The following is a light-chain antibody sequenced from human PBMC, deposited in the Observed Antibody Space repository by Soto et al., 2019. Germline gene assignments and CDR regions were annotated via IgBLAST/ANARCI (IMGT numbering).Light chain of an antibody. Sequence: QPVLTQPASVSGSPGQSITISCTGTSSDVGGYNYVSWYQQYPGKAPKFMIYDVSNRPSGVSNRFSGSKSGNTASLTISGLQAEDEADYYCCSYTTSNTRQIVFGTGTKLTVL. V-gene: IGLV2-14*01. CDR2: DVS. CDR1: SSDVGGYNY. CDR3: CSYTTSNTRQIV. J-gene: IGLJ1*01.